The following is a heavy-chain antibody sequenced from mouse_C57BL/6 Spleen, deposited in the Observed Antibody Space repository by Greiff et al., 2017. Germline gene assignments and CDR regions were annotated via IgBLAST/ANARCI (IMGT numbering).Heavy chain of an antibody. CDR3: ARSTVVDRTWFAY. V-gene: IGHV1-19*01. Sequence: VQLQQSGPVLVKPGASVKMSCKASGYTFTDYYMNWVKQSHGKSLEWIGVINPYNGGTSYNQKFKGKATLTVDKSSSTAYMELNSLTSEDSAVYYCARSTVVDRTWFAYWGQGTLVTVSA. CDR1: GYTFTDYY. J-gene: IGHJ3*01. CDR2: INPYNGGT. D-gene: IGHD1-1*01.